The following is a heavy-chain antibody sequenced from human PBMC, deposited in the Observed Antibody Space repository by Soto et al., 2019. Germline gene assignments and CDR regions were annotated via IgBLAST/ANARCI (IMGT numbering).Heavy chain of an antibody. Sequence: SETLSLTCTVSGDSISSSSYYWVWIRQPPGKGLEWIGYIYYSGSTYYNPSLKSRVTISVDTSKSQFSLKLSSVTAADTAVYYCARRVAAGNWFDPWGQGTLVTVSS. CDR1: GDSISSSSYY. CDR3: ARRVAAGNWFDP. CDR2: IYYSGST. V-gene: IGHV4-39*01. D-gene: IGHD6-25*01. J-gene: IGHJ5*02.